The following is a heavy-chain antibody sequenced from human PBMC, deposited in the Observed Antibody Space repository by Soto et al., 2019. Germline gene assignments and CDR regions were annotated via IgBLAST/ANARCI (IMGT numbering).Heavy chain of an antibody. CDR2: IWYDGSNK. Sequence: QVQLVESGGGVVQPGRSLRLSCAGSGFTFSSYGMHWVRQAPGKGLEWVAVIWYDGSNKYYADSVKGRFTISRDNSKNTLYLQMNSLRAEDTAVYYCAGGRSYPNYYYGMDVWGQGTTVTVSS. CDR1: GFTFSSYG. CDR3: AGGRSYPNYYYGMDV. V-gene: IGHV3-33*01. J-gene: IGHJ6*02. D-gene: IGHD3-16*01.